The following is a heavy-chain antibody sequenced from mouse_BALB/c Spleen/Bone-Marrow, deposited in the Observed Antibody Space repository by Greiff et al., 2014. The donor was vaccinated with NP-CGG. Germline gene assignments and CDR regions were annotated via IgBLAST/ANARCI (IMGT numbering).Heavy chain of an antibody. Sequence: VKLMESGAELARPGASVKLSCKASGYTFTDYYINWVKQRTGQGLEWIEEIYPGSGNTYYNEKFKGKATLTADKSSSTAYMQLSSLTSEDSAVYFCARDWDYYAMDYWGQGTSVTVSS. CDR2: IYPGSGNT. CDR1: GYTFTDYY. CDR3: ARDWDYYAMDY. J-gene: IGHJ4*01. D-gene: IGHD4-1*01. V-gene: IGHV1-77*01.